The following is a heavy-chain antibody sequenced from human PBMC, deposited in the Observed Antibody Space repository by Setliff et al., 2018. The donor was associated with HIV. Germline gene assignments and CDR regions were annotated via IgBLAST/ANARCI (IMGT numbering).Heavy chain of an antibody. Sequence: GASVKVSCKASGHTLTSYGISWVRQAPGQGLEWMGWISVYNDDTSYAQRFQDRLTMTTDTSTTTAYMDLRSLRSDDTAVYYCARGLPADGYAFDLWGQGTMVPSPQ. CDR2: ISVYNDDT. V-gene: IGHV1-18*01. CDR1: GHTLTSYG. D-gene: IGHD6-13*01. CDR3: ARGLPADGYAFDL. J-gene: IGHJ3*01.